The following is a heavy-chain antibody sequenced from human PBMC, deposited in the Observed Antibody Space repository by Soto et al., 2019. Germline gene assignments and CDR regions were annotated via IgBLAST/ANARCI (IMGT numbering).Heavy chain of an antibody. V-gene: IGHV3-30*18. CDR1: GFSFSSYG. Sequence: QVQLVESGGGVVQPGGSLRLSCAASGFSFSSYGIHWVRQAPGKGLEWVAVVSNEGSIQYYADSVKGRFTISRDNSENTVFVQMNSLRSEDTAVYYCAKEGGTLGTSASYGFDYWGQGSRVTVSS. D-gene: IGHD3-16*01. CDR2: VSNEGSIQ. CDR3: AKEGGTLGTSASYGFDY. J-gene: IGHJ4*02.